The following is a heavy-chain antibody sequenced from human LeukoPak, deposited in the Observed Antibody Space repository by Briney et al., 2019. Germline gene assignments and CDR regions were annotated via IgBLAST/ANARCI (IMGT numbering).Heavy chain of an antibody. CDR3: ASGGYGSGSSIRLYYYGMDV. Sequence: PGGSMRLSCAASGFTFRSYWMRWVRQAPGKGLEWVANIKQDGSEKNYVDSVKGRFTISRDNAKNSLYLQMNSLRAEDTAVYYCASGGYGSGSSIRLYYYGMDVWGQGTTVTVSS. CDR1: GFTFRSYW. CDR2: IKQDGSEK. D-gene: IGHD3-10*01. V-gene: IGHV3-7*03. J-gene: IGHJ6*02.